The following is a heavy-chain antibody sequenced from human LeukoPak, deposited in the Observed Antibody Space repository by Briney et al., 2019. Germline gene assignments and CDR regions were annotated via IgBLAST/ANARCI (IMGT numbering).Heavy chain of an antibody. D-gene: IGHD5-18*01. V-gene: IGHV3-30*02. CDR2: IRYDGSNK. Sequence: GGSLRLSCAASGFTFSSYGMHWVRQAPGKGLEWVAFIRYDGSNKYYADSVKGRFTISRDNAKNSLYLQMNSLRAEDTAVYYCARVRTAMVYWFDPWGQGTLVTVSS. CDR1: GFTFSSYG. CDR3: ARVRTAMVYWFDP. J-gene: IGHJ5*02.